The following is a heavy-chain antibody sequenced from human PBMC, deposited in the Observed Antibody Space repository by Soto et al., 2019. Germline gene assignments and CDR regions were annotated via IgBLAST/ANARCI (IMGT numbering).Heavy chain of an antibody. CDR1: GFPFTSYG. V-gene: IGHV3-30*03. CDR2: ISYDGSDK. D-gene: IGHD3-10*01. CDR3: VGGQYYFDY. J-gene: IGHJ4*02. Sequence: QVQLVESGGGVVQPGRSLRLSCAASGFPFTSYGMHWVREGPDKGLEWVAIISYDGSDKYYADSVKGRFTISRDNSKNTLYLQVTSLRPEDTALYYCVGGQYYFDYRGQGTLVIVSS.